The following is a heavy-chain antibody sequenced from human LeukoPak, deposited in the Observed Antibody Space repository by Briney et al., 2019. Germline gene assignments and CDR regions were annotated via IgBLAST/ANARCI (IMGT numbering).Heavy chain of an antibody. J-gene: IGHJ4*02. CDR3: AGTGDMDVY. D-gene: IGHD7-27*01. Sequence: SETLSLTCAVSGYSISSGYYWGWVRPAPGKGLEWIGEINHSGSTNYNPSLKGRVTISVDTSKNQFSLKLSSVTAADTAVYYCAGTGDMDVYWGQGTLVTVSS. CDR2: INHSGST. CDR1: GYSISSGYY. V-gene: IGHV4-38-2*01.